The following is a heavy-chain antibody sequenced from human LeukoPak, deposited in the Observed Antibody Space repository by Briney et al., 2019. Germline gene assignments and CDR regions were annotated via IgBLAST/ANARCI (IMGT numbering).Heavy chain of an antibody. J-gene: IGHJ4*02. V-gene: IGHV3-30*18. Sequence: PGGSLRLSCAASGFTFSSYGMHWVRQAPGKGLEWVAVISYDGSNKYYADSVKGRFTISRDNSKNTLYLQMNSLRAEDTAVYYCAKVQYSSGWSSPAFDYWGQGTLVTVSS. D-gene: IGHD6-19*01. CDR1: GFTFSSYG. CDR2: ISYDGSNK. CDR3: AKVQYSSGWSSPAFDY.